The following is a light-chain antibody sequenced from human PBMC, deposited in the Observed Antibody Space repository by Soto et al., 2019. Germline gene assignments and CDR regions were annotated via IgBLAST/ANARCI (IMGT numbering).Light chain of an antibody. CDR2: GAS. CDR1: QSVSSNY. Sequence: EIVLTQSPATLSSFPCDRVTLSLSASQSVSSNYLAWYQQKPGQAPRLLIYGASSRATGIPDRFSGSGSGTDFTLTISRLEPEDFAVYYCQQYGSSPPITFGQGTRLEIK. CDR3: QQYGSSPPIT. J-gene: IGKJ5*01. V-gene: IGKV3-20*01.